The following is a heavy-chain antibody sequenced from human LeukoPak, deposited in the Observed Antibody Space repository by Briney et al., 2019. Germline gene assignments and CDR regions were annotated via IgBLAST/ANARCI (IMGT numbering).Heavy chain of an antibody. CDR1: GGSISSSSYY. J-gene: IGHJ4*02. CDR3: ARDGSTAGCHDY. D-gene: IGHD2-8*02. CDR2: IYYSGST. V-gene: IGHV4-39*07. Sequence: PSETLSLTCTVPGGSISSSSYYWGWIRQPPGKGLEWIGSIYYSGSTNYNPYLKSRVTMSVDTSKNQFFLRLTSVTAADTAVYYCARDGSTAGCHDYWGQGALVTVSS.